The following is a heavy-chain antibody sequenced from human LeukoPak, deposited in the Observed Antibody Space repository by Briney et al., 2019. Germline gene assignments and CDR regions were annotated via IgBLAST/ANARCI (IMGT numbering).Heavy chain of an antibody. V-gene: IGHV4-59*01. D-gene: IGHD6-13*01. CDR3: ARTHSSSLIWFDP. Sequence: PSETLSLTCTDSDDSISDYYWSWIRQPPGKGLEWIGYISYSGSANYNPSLKSRVTISLDTSKNQFSLKLTSVTTADTAVFYCARTHSSSLIWFDPWGQGTLVIVSS. CDR1: DDSISDYY. CDR2: ISYSGSA. J-gene: IGHJ5*02.